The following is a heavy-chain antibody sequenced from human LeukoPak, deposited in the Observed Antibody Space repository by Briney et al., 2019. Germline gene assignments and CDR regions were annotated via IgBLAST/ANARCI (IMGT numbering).Heavy chain of an antibody. CDR2: IIPIFGTA. Sequence: SVKVSCKASGGTFSSYAISWVRQAPGQGLEGMGGIIPIFGTANYAQKFQGRVTITTDESTSTAYMELSSLRSEDTAVYYCARPGIAAAGTYFDYWGQGTLVTVSS. J-gene: IGHJ4*02. CDR1: GGTFSSYA. V-gene: IGHV1-69*05. CDR3: ARPGIAAAGTYFDY. D-gene: IGHD6-13*01.